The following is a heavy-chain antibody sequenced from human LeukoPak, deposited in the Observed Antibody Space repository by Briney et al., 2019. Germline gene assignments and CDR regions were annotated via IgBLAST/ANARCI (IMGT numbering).Heavy chain of an antibody. J-gene: IGHJ4*02. V-gene: IGHV4-59*08. CDR2: IYYSGST. D-gene: IGHD5-24*01. CDR3: ARHAKRLQLRWAFDY. CDR1: GGSISSYY. Sequence: PSETLSLTRTVSGGSISSYYWSWIRQPPGKGLEWIGYIYYSGSTNYNPSLKSRVTISVDTSKNQFSLKLSSVTAADTAVYYCARHAKRLQLRWAFDYWGQGTLVTVSS.